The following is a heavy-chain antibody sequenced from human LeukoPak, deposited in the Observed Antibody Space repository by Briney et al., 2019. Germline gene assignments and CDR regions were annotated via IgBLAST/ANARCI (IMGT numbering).Heavy chain of an antibody. V-gene: IGHV3-48*01. CDR2: ISSTGSKK. CDR3: AYRFCARCDGDVFDY. J-gene: IGHJ4*02. D-gene: IGHD3-16*02. Sequence: GGSLRLSCAASGYTFSSHIMHWVRQAPGKGLEWVSFISSTGSKKVYADSVKGRFTISRDNAKNSLDLQMNSLRGEDTAVYYCAYRFCARCDGDVFDYWGQGTLVTVSA. CDR1: GYTFSSHI.